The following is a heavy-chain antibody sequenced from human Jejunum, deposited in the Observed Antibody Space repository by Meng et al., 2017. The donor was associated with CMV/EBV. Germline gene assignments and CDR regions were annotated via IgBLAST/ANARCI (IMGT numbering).Heavy chain of an antibody. CDR2: VNNDGSAT. Sequence: SGGTSGFMFSNYWLHWIRQTPGKGLVWVSRVNNDGSATIYADSVKGRFTISRDNAKNTLYLQMNSLRAEDTGVYYCVRDKPHNWFDPWGQGTLVTVSS. J-gene: IGHJ5*02. CDR3: VRDKPHNWFDP. V-gene: IGHV3-74*01. CDR1: GFMFSNYW.